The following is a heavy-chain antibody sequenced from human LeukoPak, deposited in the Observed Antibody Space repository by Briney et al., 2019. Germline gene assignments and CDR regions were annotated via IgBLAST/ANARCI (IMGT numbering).Heavy chain of an antibody. D-gene: IGHD6-19*01. J-gene: IGHJ4*01. CDR3: ARRGSSGWYADFDY. Sequence: GSLRLSCAASGFTFSDYYMSWIRQPPGKGLEWIGSIYYSGSTYYNPSLKSRVTISVDTSKNQFSLKLSSVTAADTAVYYCARRGSSGWYADFDYWGHGALVTVSS. V-gene: IGHV4-39*01. CDR1: GFTFSDYY. CDR2: IYYSGST.